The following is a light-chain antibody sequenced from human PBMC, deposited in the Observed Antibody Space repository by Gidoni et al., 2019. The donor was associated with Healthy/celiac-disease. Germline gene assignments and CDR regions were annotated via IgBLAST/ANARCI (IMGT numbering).Light chain of an antibody. CDR3: QQRSNWRWT. V-gene: IGKV3-11*01. Sequence: ELVLTQSPATLSLSPGERATLSCRASPSVSSYLAWYQQKPGQAPRLLIYDASNRATGIPARFSGSGAGTDFTLTSSSLEHEDFADYYWQQRSNWRWTFGQGTKVEIK. CDR1: PSVSSY. CDR2: DAS. J-gene: IGKJ1*01.